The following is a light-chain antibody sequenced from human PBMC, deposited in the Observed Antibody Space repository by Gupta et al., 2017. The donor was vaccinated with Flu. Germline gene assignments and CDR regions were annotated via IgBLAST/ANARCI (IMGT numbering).Light chain of an antibody. CDR2: AAT. V-gene: IGKV1-39*01. CDR3: QKSYRTPRT. J-gene: IGKJ4*01. Sequence: DLQMTQSPSSLYASVGDRVTITCRSSQSISSYLKWYQQKAGKATKLLIEAATSVQRGVPTRCSGSGAGTDDTLTISSLQQEEVATDYCQKSYRTPRTFGGGTKVEIK. CDR1: QSISSY.